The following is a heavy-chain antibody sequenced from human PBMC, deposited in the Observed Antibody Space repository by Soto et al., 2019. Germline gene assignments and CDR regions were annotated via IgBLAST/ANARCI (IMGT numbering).Heavy chain of an antibody. J-gene: IGHJ4*02. CDR2: LYWDDDK. CDR3: VQRPVHYDTSGWVY. D-gene: IGHD3-22*01. CDR1: GFSLSTSGVS. Sequence: QITLKESGPTLVKPTQTLTLTCTFSGFSLSTSGVSVGWIRQAPGKALEWLAGLYWDDDKRHSPSLQSRLTLTKDTSKNQVGLTMTNMDPMDTGTYYCVQRPVHYDTSGWVYWGQGTLVTVS. V-gene: IGHV2-5*02.